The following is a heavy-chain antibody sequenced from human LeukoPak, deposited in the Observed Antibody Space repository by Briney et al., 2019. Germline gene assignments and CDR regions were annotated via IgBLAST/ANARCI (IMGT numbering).Heavy chain of an antibody. V-gene: IGHV1-69*06. D-gene: IGHD1-26*01. CDR1: GYTFTSYG. CDR3: ARIVGTTGGDS. J-gene: IGHJ3*01. Sequence: SVKVSCKASGYTFTSYGISWVRQAPGQGLEWMGGIIAIFGTTNYAQKFQGRVTITADKSTRTIYMEMRSLRSEDTAVYYCARIVGTTGGDSWGQGTMITVSS. CDR2: IIAIFGTT.